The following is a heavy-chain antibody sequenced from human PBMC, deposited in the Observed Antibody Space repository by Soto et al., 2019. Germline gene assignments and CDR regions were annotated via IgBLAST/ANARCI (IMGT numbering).Heavy chain of an antibody. D-gene: IGHD3-3*01. J-gene: IGHJ4*02. CDR1: GFTFSNFW. CDR3: ARVHDFWSGYYRDY. CDR2: IKPDGSEK. V-gene: IGHV3-7*01. Sequence: PGGSLRLSCEASGFTFSNFWMSWVRHAPGKGLEWVANIKPDGSEKSYVDSVKGRFTVSRDNAKNSLYLQMNSLRTEDTAVYYCARVHDFWSGYYRDYWGQGTLVTVSS.